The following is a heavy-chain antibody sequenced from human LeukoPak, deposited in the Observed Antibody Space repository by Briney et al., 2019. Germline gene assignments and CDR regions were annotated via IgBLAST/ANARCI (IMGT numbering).Heavy chain of an antibody. CDR2: VSHSGSI. CDR1: GGSISSSSYS. V-gene: IGHV4-39*01. D-gene: IGHD5-12*01. J-gene: IGHJ4*02. Sequence: PSETLSLTRTVSGGSISSSSYSWGWIRQPPGKGLEWIGSVSHSGSINYDPSLKNRVTISVDTSKNQFSLKLSSVTAADTAVYYCWAIVTTIKLDFWGQGTLVTVSS. CDR3: WAIVTTIKLDF.